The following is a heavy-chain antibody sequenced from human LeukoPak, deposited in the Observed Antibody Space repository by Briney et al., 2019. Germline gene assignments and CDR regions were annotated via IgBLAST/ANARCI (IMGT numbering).Heavy chain of an antibody. CDR2: IKEDGSEK. Sequence: GGSLRLSCAVSGYTFSNYWMSWVRQAPGKGLEWVANIKEDGSEKYYVDSVKGRFTISRDNAKNSLYLQMNSLRAEDTAVYYCARQLVGATYFDYWGQGTLDTVSS. D-gene: IGHD1-26*01. V-gene: IGHV3-7*01. CDR1: GYTFSNYW. J-gene: IGHJ4*02. CDR3: ARQLVGATYFDY.